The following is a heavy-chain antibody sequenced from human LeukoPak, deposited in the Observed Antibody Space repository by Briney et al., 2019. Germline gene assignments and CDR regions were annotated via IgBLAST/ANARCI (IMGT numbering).Heavy chain of an antibody. D-gene: IGHD2-21*01. V-gene: IGHV3-7*01. Sequence: PGGSLRLSCAASGFTFSTYWMSWVRQAPGKGLEWVANINQDGGTEYYVDSVKGRFTISRDNARNSLYLQMNSLRADDTGIYYCAIEQRWCFDSWGQGTLVTVSS. CDR2: INQDGGTE. CDR3: AIEQRWCFDS. CDR1: GFTFSTYW. J-gene: IGHJ4*02.